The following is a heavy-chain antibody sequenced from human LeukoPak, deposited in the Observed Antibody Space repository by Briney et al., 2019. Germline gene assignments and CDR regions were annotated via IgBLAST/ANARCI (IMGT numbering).Heavy chain of an antibody. CDR2: INPSGGST. CDR3: ARVPAAIRGYYYYVDV. Sequence: ASVKVSCKASGYTFTSYYMHWVRQAPGQGLEWMGIINPSGGSTSYAQKFQGRVTMTRDTSTSTVYMELSSLRSEDTAVYYCARVPAAIRGYYYYVDVWGKGTTVTVSS. CDR1: GYTFTSYY. J-gene: IGHJ6*03. D-gene: IGHD2-2*02. V-gene: IGHV1-46*03.